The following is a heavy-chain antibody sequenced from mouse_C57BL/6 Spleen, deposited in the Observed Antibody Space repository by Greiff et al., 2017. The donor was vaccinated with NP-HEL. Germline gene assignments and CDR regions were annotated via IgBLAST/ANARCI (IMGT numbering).Heavy chain of an antibody. CDR1: GYTFTSYW. CDR3: ARSMDYGSWFAY. V-gene: IGHV1-64*01. J-gene: IGHJ3*01. CDR2: IHPNSGST. D-gene: IGHD1-1*01. Sequence: QVQLKQPGAELVKPGASVKLSCKASGYTFTSYWMHWVKQRPGQGLEWIGMIHPNSGSTNYNEKFKSKATLTVDKSSSTAYMQLSSLTSEDSAVYYCARSMDYGSWFAYWGQGTLVTVSA.